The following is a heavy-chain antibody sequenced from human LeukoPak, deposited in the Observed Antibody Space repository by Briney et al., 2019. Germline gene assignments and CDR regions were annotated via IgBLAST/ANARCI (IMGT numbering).Heavy chain of an antibody. J-gene: IGHJ3*02. D-gene: IGHD6-13*01. CDR1: GGSISSYY. CDR2: IYYSGTT. CDR3: ARSGYTTRRHAAFDI. V-gene: IGHV4-59*12. Sequence: SETLSLTCTVSGGSISSYYWNWIRQPPGKGLEWIGYIYYSGTTNYNPSLKSRVSMSVDTSKNQFSLKLSSVTAADTAVYYCARSGYTTRRHAAFDIWGQGTMVTVSS.